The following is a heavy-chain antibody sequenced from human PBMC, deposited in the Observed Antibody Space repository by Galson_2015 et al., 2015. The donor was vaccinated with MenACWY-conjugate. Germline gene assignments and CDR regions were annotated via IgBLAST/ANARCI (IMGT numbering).Heavy chain of an antibody. D-gene: IGHD2-8*02. J-gene: IGHJ4*02. V-gene: IGHV2-70*11. CDR3: ARIRPTGSGYFDY. Sequence: PALVKPTQTLTLTCTFSGFSFSSSGMCVSWIRQPPGMALEWVARADWDNDKYYSSSLKTRLTISKDTSKNQVVLTMTNMDPVDTGTYYCARIRPTGSGYFDYWGQGTLVTVSS. CDR2: ADWDNDK. CDR1: GFSFSSSGMC.